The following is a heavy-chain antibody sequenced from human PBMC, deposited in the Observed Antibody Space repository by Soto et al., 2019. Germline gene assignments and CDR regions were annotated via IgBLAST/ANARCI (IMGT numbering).Heavy chain of an antibody. J-gene: IGHJ6*02. V-gene: IGHV3-7*01. D-gene: IGHD6-6*01. CDR3: ARGGIAARPGGDYYYGMDV. Sequence: PRLSCAASGFTFSSYWMSWVRQAPGKGLEWVANIKQDGSEKYYVDSVKGRFTISRDNAKNSLYLQMNSLRAEDTAVYYCARGGIAARPGGDYYYGMDVWGQGTTVTVSS. CDR1: GFTFSSYW. CDR2: IKQDGSEK.